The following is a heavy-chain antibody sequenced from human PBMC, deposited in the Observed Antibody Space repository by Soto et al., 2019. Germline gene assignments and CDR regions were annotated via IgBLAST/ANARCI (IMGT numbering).Heavy chain of an antibody. CDR3: AREGYSSRWHTNTEFDY. D-gene: IGHD6-13*01. CDR1: GYTFTSYG. V-gene: IGHV1-18*01. CDR2: ISAYNGNT. Sequence: QVQLVQSGAEVKKPGASVKVSCKASGYTFTSYGISLVRQAPGQGLEWMGWISAYNGNTNYAQKLQGRVTMTTDTPTSTPYRELKRLRSDHTAVYYCAREGYSSRWHTNTEFDYWGEGTLVTVSS. J-gene: IGHJ4*02.